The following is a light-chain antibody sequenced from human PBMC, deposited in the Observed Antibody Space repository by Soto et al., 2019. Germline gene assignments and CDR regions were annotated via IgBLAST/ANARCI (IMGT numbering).Light chain of an antibody. CDR3: SSYTSNGTVI. J-gene: IGLJ2*01. V-gene: IGLV2-14*01. CDR1: TNDVASYNY. CDR2: EVS. Sequence: QSALTQPASVSGSPGQSITVSCTGTTNDVASYNYVSWYQHHPGKAPTLIIFEVSYRPSGVSNRFSGSKSDNTASLTISGLQTEDEAHYYCSSYTSNGTVIFGGGTKLTVL.